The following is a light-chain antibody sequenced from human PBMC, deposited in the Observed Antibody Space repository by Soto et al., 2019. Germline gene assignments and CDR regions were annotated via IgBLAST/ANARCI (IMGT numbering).Light chain of an antibody. CDR2: GNS. CDR3: QSYDSSLSGSV. J-gene: IGLJ2*01. V-gene: IGLV1-40*01. Sequence: QSVLTQPPSVSGAPGQRVTISCTGSRSNIGAGYDVHWYQQLPGTAPKLLIYGNSNRPSGVPDRFSGSKSGTSASLAITGRQAEYEADYYCQSYDSSLSGSVFGGGTKVTV. CDR1: RSNIGAGYD.